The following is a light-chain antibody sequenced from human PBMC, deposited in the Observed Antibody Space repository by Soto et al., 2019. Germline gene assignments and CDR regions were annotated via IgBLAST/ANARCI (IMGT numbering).Light chain of an antibody. CDR2: GAS. Sequence: EIVLTQSPGTLSLSPGERATLSCRASQSVSSNYLAWYQQKPGQAPKLLIYGASSRATGIPDRLSGSGSGTDFILTISRLEPEDFAMYYCQQSGKSFPLTFGGGTKLEI. CDR1: QSVSSNY. V-gene: IGKV3-20*01. CDR3: QQSGKSFPLT. J-gene: IGKJ4*01.